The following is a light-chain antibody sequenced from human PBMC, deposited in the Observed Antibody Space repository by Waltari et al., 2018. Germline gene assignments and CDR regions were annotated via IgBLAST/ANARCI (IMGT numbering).Light chain of an antibody. CDR1: RSDIGNDNL. V-gene: IGLV2-23*02. Sequence: QSPLTQPASVSASPGQSITISCTGTRSDIGNDNLVTLYQQHSGKVPKLIIYDVTQRPSGVSDRFSGSKSGNTASLTISGLQEDDEADYYCCSYAVSSTLVFGGGTKVTVL. J-gene: IGLJ2*01. CDR3: CSYAVSSTLV. CDR2: DVT.